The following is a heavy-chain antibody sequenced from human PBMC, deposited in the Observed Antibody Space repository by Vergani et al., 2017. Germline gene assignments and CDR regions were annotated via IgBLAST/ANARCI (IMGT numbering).Heavy chain of an antibody. D-gene: IGHD6-6*01. CDR1: GFPSAGYA. V-gene: IGHV3-9*02. Sequence: EVQLEESGGGLVLPGRSLRLPCVASGFPSAGYAMHWVRQAPGKGLGWVPGISWNSNSIGYADSVKGRFTISRDNAKTSLYLQMNSLRAEDTALYYCAKDLGTSSGGGGFDPWGQGTLVTVSS. CDR2: ISWNSNSI. CDR3: AKDLGTSSGGGGFDP. J-gene: IGHJ5*02.